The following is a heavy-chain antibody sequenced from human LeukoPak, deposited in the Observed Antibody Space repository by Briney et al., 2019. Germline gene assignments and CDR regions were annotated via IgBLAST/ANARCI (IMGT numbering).Heavy chain of an antibody. CDR2: IRYDGSNK. CDR3: AKARLEWVLRGAMEV. CDR1: GFTFSSYG. V-gene: IGHV3-30*02. J-gene: IGHJ6*03. D-gene: IGHD3-3*01. Sequence: GGSLRLSCAASGFTFSSYGMHWVRQAPGKGLEWVAFIRYDGSNKYYADSVKGRFTISRDNSKNTLYLQMNSLRAEDTAVYYCAKARLEWVLRGAMEVWGKGTTVTVAS.